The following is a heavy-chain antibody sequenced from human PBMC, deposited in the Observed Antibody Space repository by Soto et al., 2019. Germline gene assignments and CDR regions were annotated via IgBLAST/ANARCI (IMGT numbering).Heavy chain of an antibody. V-gene: IGHV3-23*01. CDR1: GFTFSSFA. J-gene: IGHJ6*03. CDR3: AKEEGDDYYRYYYYYYMDV. D-gene: IGHD2-21*02. CDR2: ISNSGGSV. Sequence: GGSLRLSCAASGFTFSSFAMSWVRQAPGKGLEWVSGISNSGGSVNYADSVKGRFTISRDNSKNTLFLQMSSQRAEDTAVYYCAKEEGDDYYRYYYYYYMDVWGKGTTVTVSS.